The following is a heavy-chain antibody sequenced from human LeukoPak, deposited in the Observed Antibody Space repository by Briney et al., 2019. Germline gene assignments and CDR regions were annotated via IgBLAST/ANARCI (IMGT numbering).Heavy chain of an antibody. D-gene: IGHD4-17*01. CDR3: ARPRRPYYGDLAFDI. CDR1: AGSGFTFSAYW. CDR2: IKQDGSET. J-gene: IGHJ3*02. V-gene: IGHV3-7*01. Sequence: PGGSLRLSCAASAGSGFTFSAYWMSWVRQAPGKGLEWVANIKQDGSETYSVDSVKGRFTISRGNAKNSLYLQMNSLRAEDTALYYCARPRRPYYGDLAFDIWGQGTMVTVSS.